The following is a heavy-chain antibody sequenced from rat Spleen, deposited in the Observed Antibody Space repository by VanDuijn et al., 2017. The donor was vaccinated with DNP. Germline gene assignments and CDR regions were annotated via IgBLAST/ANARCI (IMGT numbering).Heavy chain of an antibody. D-gene: IGHD1-9*01. Sequence: QVQLKESGPGLVQPSQTLSLTCTVSGFSLTSYGVSWVRQPPGKGLEWIAAISSGGSTYYNSALKSRLSISRDTSKSQVFLKMNSLQTEDTAIYFCARYYGYNYYAMDAWGQGTSVTVSS. CDR3: ARYYGYNYYAMDA. V-gene: IGHV2S12*01. J-gene: IGHJ4*01. CDR1: GFSLTSYG. CDR2: ISSGGST.